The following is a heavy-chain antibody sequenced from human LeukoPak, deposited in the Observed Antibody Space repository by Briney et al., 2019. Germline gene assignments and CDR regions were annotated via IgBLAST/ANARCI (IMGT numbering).Heavy chain of an antibody. CDR1: GGSISSYY. D-gene: IGHD6-19*01. Sequence: SETLSLTCTVSGGSISSYYWSWIRQPAGKGLEWIGRIYTSGSTNYNPSLKSRVTMSVDTSKNQFSLKLSSVTAADTAVYYCARNPWQWLVRRGHYFDYWGQGTLVTVSS. V-gene: IGHV4-4*07. CDR2: IYTSGST. CDR3: ARNPWQWLVRRGHYFDY. J-gene: IGHJ4*02.